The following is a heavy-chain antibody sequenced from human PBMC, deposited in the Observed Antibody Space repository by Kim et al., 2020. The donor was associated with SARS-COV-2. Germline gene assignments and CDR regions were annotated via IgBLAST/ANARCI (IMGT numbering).Heavy chain of an antibody. Sequence: SETLSLTCTVSGGSISSYYWSWIRQPPGKGLEWIGYIYYSGSTNYNPSLKSRVTISVDTSKNQFSLKLSSVTAADTAVYYCARGRLDLEYGSSWGYYFDYWGQGTLVTVSS. J-gene: IGHJ4*02. CDR3: ARGRLDLEYGSSWGYYFDY. CDR1: GGSISSYY. D-gene: IGHD6-13*01. CDR2: IYYSGST. V-gene: IGHV4-59*01.